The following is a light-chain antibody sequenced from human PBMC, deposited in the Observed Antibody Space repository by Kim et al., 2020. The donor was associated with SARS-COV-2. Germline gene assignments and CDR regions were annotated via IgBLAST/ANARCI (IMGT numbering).Light chain of an antibody. CDR1: RSNIGAGND. Sequence: QWVTIACPESRSNIGAGNDVHWYQQLPGTVPKLLIYVNNNRPSGVPDRFSGSKSGTSASLAITGLQAEDEADYYCQSYDSSLSGSVFGGGTQLTVL. CDR2: VNN. CDR3: QSYDSSLSGSV. J-gene: IGLJ3*02. V-gene: IGLV1-40*01.